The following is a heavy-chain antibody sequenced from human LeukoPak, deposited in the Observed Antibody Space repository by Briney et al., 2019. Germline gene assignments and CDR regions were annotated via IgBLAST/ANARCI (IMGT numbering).Heavy chain of an antibody. Sequence: PGGSLRLSCVASGFIFRNYWMSWVRQAPGKGLEWVANINHDGGDKNYVDSVKGRFTISRDNANNLLYLQMDSLRAEDTAVYHCASTQTFDYWGQGTLVTV. CDR3: ASTQTFDY. J-gene: IGHJ4*02. V-gene: IGHV3-7*05. CDR2: INHDGGDK. CDR1: GFIFRNYW.